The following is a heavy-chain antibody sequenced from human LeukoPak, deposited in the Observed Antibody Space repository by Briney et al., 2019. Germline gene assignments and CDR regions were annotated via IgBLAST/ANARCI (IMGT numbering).Heavy chain of an antibody. CDR2: INWNGGST. CDR3: ARVDYGGNSVYYFGY. Sequence: GGSLRLSCAASGFTFDDYGMSWVRQAPGKGLEWVSGINWNGGSTGYADPVKGRFTISRDNAKNSLYLQMNSLRAEDTALYHCARVDYGGNSVYYFGYWGQGTLVTVSS. J-gene: IGHJ4*02. D-gene: IGHD4-23*01. CDR1: GFTFDDYG. V-gene: IGHV3-20*01.